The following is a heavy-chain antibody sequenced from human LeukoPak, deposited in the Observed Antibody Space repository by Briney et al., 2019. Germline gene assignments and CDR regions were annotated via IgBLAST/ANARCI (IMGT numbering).Heavy chain of an antibody. CDR2: IIPIFGTA. CDR3: ASSRYYYMDV. V-gene: IGHV1-69*13. J-gene: IGHJ6*03. Sequence: SVKVSCKASGGTFSSYAISWVRQAPGQGLEWMGGIIPIFGTANYAQKFQGRVTITADESTSTAYMELSSLRSEDTAVYYCASSRYYYMDVWGKGTTVTISS. D-gene: IGHD4-11*01. CDR1: GGTFSSYA.